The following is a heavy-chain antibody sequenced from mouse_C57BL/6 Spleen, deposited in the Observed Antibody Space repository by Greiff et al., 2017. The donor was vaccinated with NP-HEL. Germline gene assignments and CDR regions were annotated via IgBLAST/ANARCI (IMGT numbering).Heavy chain of an antibody. D-gene: IGHD1-1*01. J-gene: IGHJ1*03. CDR3: ARDGSFTTVVATCDV. CDR2: INPNNGGT. Sequence: EVQRVESGPELVKPGASVKMSCKASGYTFTDYNMHWVKQSHGKSLEWIGYINPNNGGTSYNQKFKGKATLTVNKSSSTAYMELRSLTSEDSAVYYCARDGSFTTVVATCDVWGTGTTVTVSS. V-gene: IGHV1-22*01. CDR1: GYTFTDYN.